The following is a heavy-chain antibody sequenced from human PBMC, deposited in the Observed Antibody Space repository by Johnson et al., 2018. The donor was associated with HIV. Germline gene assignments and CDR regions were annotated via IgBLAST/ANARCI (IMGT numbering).Heavy chain of an antibody. CDR3: ARARTYYNFWSDAFDI. CDR2: ISSSGSTI. CDR1: GFTFSDYY. Sequence: VQLVESGGGLVKPGGSLRLSCAAYGFTFSDYYMSWIRQAPGKGLEWVSYISSSGSTIYYADSVKGRFTISRDNAKNSLYLQMNSLRAEDTAVYYCARARTYYNFWSDAFDIWGQGTMVTVSS. V-gene: IGHV3-11*04. J-gene: IGHJ3*02. D-gene: IGHD3-3*01.